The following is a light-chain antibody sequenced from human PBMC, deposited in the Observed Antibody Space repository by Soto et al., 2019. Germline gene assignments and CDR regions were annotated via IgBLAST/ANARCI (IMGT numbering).Light chain of an antibody. Sequence: HAPTSLSCSTADARQTNFRASQGISSYLAWYQQKPGKAPKLLIYAASTLQSVVPSRFSGSGSGTDFTLTISGLQSEDFATYYCQQYDSYPKFGQGTKVDIK. CDR3: QQYDSYPK. CDR2: AAS. J-gene: IGKJ1*01. V-gene: IGKV1-8*01. CDR1: QGISSY.